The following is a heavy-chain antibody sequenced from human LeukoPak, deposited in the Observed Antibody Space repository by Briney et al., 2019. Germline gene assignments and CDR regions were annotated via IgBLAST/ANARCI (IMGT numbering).Heavy chain of an antibody. J-gene: IGHJ4*01. V-gene: IGHV3-30*04. CDR3: ATEGQQWTNFDY. D-gene: IGHD4-11*01. CDR2: ISPDGSTT. Sequence: GGSLRLSCAVSGITFSTTGLHWVRQAPGKGLEWVAMISPDGSTTFYTDSMKGRLTISRDNSNNTLYLQMNSLRLEDTALYYCATEGQQWTNFDYWGHGTLVTVSS. CDR1: GITFSTTG.